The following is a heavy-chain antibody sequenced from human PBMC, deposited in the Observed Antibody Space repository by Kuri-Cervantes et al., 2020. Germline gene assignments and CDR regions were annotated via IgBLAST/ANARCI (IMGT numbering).Heavy chain of an antibody. CDR3: ARSVQWLRDY. CDR2: ISYDGSNK. CDR1: GFTFSSYG. J-gene: IGHJ4*02. V-gene: IGHV3-30*03. D-gene: IGHD5-12*01. Sequence: GESLKISCAASGFTFSSYGMHWVRQAPGKGLEWVAVISYDGSNKYYADSVKGRFTISRDNSKNTLYLQMNSLRAEDTAVYYCARSVQWLRDYWGQGTLVTVSS.